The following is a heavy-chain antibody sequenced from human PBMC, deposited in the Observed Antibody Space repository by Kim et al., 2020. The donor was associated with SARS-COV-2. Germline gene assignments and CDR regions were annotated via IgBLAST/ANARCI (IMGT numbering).Heavy chain of an antibody. CDR1: GGSISSSSYY. V-gene: IGHV4-39*01. D-gene: IGHD3-16*01. CDR2: LFYSGNT. Sequence: SETLSLTCIVSGGSISSSSYYWGWIRQPPGKGLEWIGSLFYSGNTHYNPSLQSRVTISVDTSKNQFSLQLSSVTAADTAIYYCARRGRVGTAADLYGMD. J-gene: IGHJ6*01. CDR3: ARRGRVGTAADLYGMD.